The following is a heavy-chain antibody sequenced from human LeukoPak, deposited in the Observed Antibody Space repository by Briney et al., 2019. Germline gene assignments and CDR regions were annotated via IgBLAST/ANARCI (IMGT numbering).Heavy chain of an antibody. V-gene: IGHV1-46*01. CDR1: GYTFTIYY. Sequence: ASVKVSYKASGYTFTIYYIFWVRQAPGQGREWMGIINPRTGSTSYSQKLQGRVTMTRDMSTSTVYMELSSLRSEDTALYYCARDLRSWYFDLWGRGTLVTVSS. J-gene: IGHJ2*01. D-gene: IGHD5-12*01. CDR3: ARDLRSWYFDL. CDR2: INPRTGST.